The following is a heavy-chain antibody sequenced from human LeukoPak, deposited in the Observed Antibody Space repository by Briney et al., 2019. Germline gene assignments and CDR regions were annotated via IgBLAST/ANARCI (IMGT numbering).Heavy chain of an antibody. Sequence: SETLSLTCTVSGGSISSYYWSWIRQPPGKGLEWIGYIYYSGSTNYNPSLKSRVTISVDTSKNQFPLKLSSVTAADTAVYYCARLVVPAAFAPYYYYYYGMDVWGQGTTVTVSS. J-gene: IGHJ6*02. CDR2: IYYSGST. CDR1: GGSISSYY. V-gene: IGHV4-59*01. CDR3: ARLVVPAAFAPYYYYYYGMDV. D-gene: IGHD2-2*01.